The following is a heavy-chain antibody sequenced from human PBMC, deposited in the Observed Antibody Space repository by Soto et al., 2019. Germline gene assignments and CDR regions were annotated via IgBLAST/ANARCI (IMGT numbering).Heavy chain of an antibody. Sequence: EVQLLESGGDLVQPGGSLRLSCAASGFTSSKCAMSWVRQAPGKGLEWISGISIRDTFYSDSVKGRFIISRDNSKNTLYLQMNSLRADDTAIYYSAKEGESSHFHFDYWGQGTLVTVSS. CDR1: GFTSSKCA. D-gene: IGHD3-22*01. CDR2: ISIRDT. J-gene: IGHJ4*02. CDR3: AKEGESSHFHFDY. V-gene: IGHV3-23*01.